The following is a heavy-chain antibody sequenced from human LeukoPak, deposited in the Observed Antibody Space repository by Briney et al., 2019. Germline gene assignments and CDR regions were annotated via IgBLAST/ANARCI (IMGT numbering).Heavy chain of an antibody. CDR2: IYLYGTT. V-gene: IGHV4-4*02. CDR1: IGSISSSKW. J-gene: IGHJ3*02. D-gene: IGHD4-11*01. CDR3: ARDPTHGAVDI. Sequence: PSETLSLTCSVSIGSISSSKWWSWVRQSPVKGLEWIGEIYLYGTTNYNPSVKSRVTISLDTSKNQFSLKMKSVIAADTAVYYCARDPTHGAVDIWGQGTMVTVSS.